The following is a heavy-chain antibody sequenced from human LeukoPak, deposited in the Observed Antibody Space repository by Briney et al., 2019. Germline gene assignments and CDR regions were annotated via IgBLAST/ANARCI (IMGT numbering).Heavy chain of an antibody. CDR1: GFTFSSYW. CDR2: INTDGSCT. D-gene: IGHD1-1*01. CDR3: GTGPRNDGEDD. V-gene: IGHV3-74*01. Sequence: GRSLRLSCAAAGFTFSSYWMHWVRQAPGKGLVWVSRINTDGSCTNYADSVKGRFTISRDNAKNTLYLQMNSLRAEDSAVYYCGTGPRNDGEDDWGQGTLVTVSS. J-gene: IGHJ4*02.